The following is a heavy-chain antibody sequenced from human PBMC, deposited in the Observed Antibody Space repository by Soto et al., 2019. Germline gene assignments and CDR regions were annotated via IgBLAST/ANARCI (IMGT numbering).Heavy chain of an antibody. D-gene: IGHD3-10*01. Sequence: QVQLVESGGGVVQPEKSLRLSCAASGFTFTNYGMHWVRQAPGKGLEWVAGIWFDGTNKNYADSVKGRFTISRDNSNNTLYLQMNSLRAEDTAVYYCVTDYTYGSGASSGHSWFDPWGQGTLVSVSS. CDR3: VTDYTYGSGASSGHSWFDP. CDR1: GFTFTNYG. CDR2: IWFDGTNK. V-gene: IGHV3-33*01. J-gene: IGHJ5*02.